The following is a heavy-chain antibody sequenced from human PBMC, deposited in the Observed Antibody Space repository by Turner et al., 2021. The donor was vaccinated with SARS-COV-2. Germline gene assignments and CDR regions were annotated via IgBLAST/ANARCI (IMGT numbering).Heavy chain of an antibody. CDR1: GGSISSSSYY. CDR3: AIAPNYYYGMDV. J-gene: IGHJ6*02. V-gene: IGHV4-39*01. Sequence: QLQLQESGPGLVKPSETLSLPCTVSGGSISSSSYYWGWIRQPPGKGLGWIGSIYYSGSTYYNPSLKSRVTISVDTSKNQFSLKLSSVTAADTAVYYCAIAPNYYYGMDVWGQGTTVTVSS. CDR2: IYYSGST.